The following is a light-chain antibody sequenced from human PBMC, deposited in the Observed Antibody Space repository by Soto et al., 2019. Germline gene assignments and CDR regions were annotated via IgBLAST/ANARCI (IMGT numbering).Light chain of an antibody. CDR3: QQYNSLPA. J-gene: IGKJ1*01. Sequence: DFQMTQSPSTLSASVGDRVTITCRASQSISGLLAWYQQKPGKAPKLLIYHAYSLESGVPSRFSGSGSGTEFTLTISSLQPDDFATYYCQQYNSLPAFGKGTKVEI. CDR2: HAY. CDR1: QSISGL. V-gene: IGKV1-5*01.